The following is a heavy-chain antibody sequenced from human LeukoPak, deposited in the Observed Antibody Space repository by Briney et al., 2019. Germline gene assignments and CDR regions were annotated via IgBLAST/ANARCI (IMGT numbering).Heavy chain of an antibody. V-gene: IGHV3-23*01. CDR3: AKDQGAGFDY. CDR2: ISGSGGST. D-gene: IGHD3-10*01. Sequence: GGSLRLSCAASGFTFSSYSMHWVRQAPGKGLEWVSAISGSGGSTYYADSVKGRFTISRDNSKNTLYLQMNSLRAEDTAVYYCAKDQGAGFDYWGQGTLVTVSS. J-gene: IGHJ4*02. CDR1: GFTFSSYS.